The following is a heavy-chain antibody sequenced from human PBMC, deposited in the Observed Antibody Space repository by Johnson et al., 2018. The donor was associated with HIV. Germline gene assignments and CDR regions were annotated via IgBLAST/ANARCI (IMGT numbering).Heavy chain of an antibody. Sequence: VQLVESGGGVVRPGGSLRVSCAASGFTFSSYAMHWVRQAPGRGLEWVAVMSYDGSNQYYADSVTGRFTISRDNSKDTLYLQMNSLRAEDTAVYYCARDRGWELLLGAFDIWGQGTMVTVSS. CDR2: MSYDGSNQ. D-gene: IGHD1-26*01. J-gene: IGHJ3*02. CDR1: GFTFSSYA. CDR3: ARDRGWELLLGAFDI. V-gene: IGHV3-30*04.